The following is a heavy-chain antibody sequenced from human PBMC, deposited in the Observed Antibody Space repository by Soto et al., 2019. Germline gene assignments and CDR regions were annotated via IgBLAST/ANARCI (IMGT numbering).Heavy chain of an antibody. D-gene: IGHD2-21*01. V-gene: IGHV3-53*01. CDR1: GLSVSDNY. Sequence: GGSLRLSCGASGLSVSDNYMGWVRQAPGRGLEWVSVIYAGGDTHYADSVKGRFTISRDKSENTLYLQMNSLRDEATGVYFCVSRIPSWVFDYWGLGTLVTVSS. CDR3: VSRIPSWVFDY. CDR2: IYAGGDT. J-gene: IGHJ4*01.